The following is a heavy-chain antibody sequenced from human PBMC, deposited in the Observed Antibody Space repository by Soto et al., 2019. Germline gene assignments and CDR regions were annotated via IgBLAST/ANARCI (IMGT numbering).Heavy chain of an antibody. CDR1: GFTFRSYS. V-gene: IGHV3-48*02. Sequence: SLRLSCSASGFTFRSYSLNWVRQAPGKGLEWVSYITSGSSTIYYADSVKGRFTISRDNAKNSLFLQMNSLRDDDTAVYYCARGRASSSYTFDYWGQGALVTVSS. CDR2: ITSGSSTI. D-gene: IGHD6-13*01. CDR3: ARGRASSSYTFDY. J-gene: IGHJ4*02.